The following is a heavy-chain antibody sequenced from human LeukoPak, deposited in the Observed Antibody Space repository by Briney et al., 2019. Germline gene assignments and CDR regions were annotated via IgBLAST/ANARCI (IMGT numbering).Heavy chain of an antibody. CDR2: ISGSGGST. CDR3: ACHPPPTMVRGVIPLSSY. V-gene: IGHV3-23*01. D-gene: IGHD3-10*01. J-gene: IGHJ4*02. Sequence: GGSLRLSCAASGFTFSSYAMSWVRQAPGKGLEWVSAISGSGGSTYYADSVKGRFTISRDNSKNTLYLQMNSLRAEDTAVYYCACHPPPTMVRGVIPLSSYRGQGTLVTVTS. CDR1: GFTFSSYA.